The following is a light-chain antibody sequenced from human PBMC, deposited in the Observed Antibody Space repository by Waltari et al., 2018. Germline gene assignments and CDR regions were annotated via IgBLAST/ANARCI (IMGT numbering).Light chain of an antibody. V-gene: IGLV8-61*01. Sequence: TVVTQEPSLSVSPGGTVTLTCGLTYGSVSTSNYPSWYQQTPGQAPPTLIYTTNSRPSGVPDRFSCSILGNKAALTITGAQADDDSDYYCMLSMGSGNYIFGSGTRLTVL. CDR3: MLSMGSGNYI. CDR1: YGSVSTSNY. CDR2: TTN. J-gene: IGLJ1*01.